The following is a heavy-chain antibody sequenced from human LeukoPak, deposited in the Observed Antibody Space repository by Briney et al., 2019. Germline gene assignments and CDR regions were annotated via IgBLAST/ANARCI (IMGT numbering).Heavy chain of an antibody. D-gene: IGHD3-9*01. CDR3: ARHGPLRYFDWSSPRANHNWFDP. V-gene: IGHV4-38-2*02. CDR1: GYSISRGYF. Sequence: SETLSLTCTGSGYSISRGYFWGWNRQSPGKGLEWIASMFHSGSTYYNPSLKSRVTISVDTSKNQFSLMLSSVTAADTAVYYCARHGPLRYFDWSSPRANHNWFDPWGQGTLVTVSS. CDR2: MFHSGST. J-gene: IGHJ5*02.